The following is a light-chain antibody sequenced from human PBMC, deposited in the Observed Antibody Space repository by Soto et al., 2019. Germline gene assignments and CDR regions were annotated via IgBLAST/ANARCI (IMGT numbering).Light chain of an antibody. V-gene: IGLV3-21*02. J-gene: IGLJ1*01. CDR1: NIGSKS. CDR3: QVWDSSSDPSYV. CDR2: GDS. Sequence: SYELTQPPSVSVAPGQTARITCGGNNIGSKSVHWYQQKPGQAPVLVVYGDSDRPSGIPERFSGSNSGNTATLTISRVEAGDEADYYCQVWDSSSDPSYVFGTGTKLTVL.